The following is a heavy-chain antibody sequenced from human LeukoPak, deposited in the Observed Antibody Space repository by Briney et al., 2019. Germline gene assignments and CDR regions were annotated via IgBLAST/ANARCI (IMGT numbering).Heavy chain of an antibody. J-gene: IGHJ4*02. CDR3: ARGTGLDY. CDR2: ISSSGDSI. CDR1: GXPFSSYE. Sequence: GGSLRLSCAASGXPFSSYEMNWVRQAPGKGLEWVSYISSSGDSIYYADSVKGRFTVSRDNAKKSLYLHMNSLRDDDTAVYYCARGTGLDYWGQGTLVTVSS. D-gene: IGHD1-14*01. V-gene: IGHV3-48*03.